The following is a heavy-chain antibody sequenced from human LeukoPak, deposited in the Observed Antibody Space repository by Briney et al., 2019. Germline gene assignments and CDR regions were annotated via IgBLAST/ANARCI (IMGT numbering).Heavy chain of an antibody. J-gene: IGHJ3*02. CDR3: ARESARGYDFWSGPDAFDI. Sequence: SETLSLTCTVSGGSISSYYWSWIRQPPGKGLEWIEYIYYSGSTNYNPSLKSRVTISVDTSKNQFSLKLSSVTAADTAVYYCARESARGYDFWSGPDAFDIWGQGTMVTVSS. CDR2: IYYSGST. V-gene: IGHV4-59*01. CDR1: GGSISSYY. D-gene: IGHD3-3*01.